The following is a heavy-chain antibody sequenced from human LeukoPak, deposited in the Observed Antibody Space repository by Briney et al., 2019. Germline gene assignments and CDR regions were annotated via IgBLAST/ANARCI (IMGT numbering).Heavy chain of an antibody. Sequence: QPGGSLRLSCAASGFTFDDYAMHWVRQAPGKGLEWVSGISWNSGSIGYADSVKGRFTISRDNAKNTLYLQMNSLRAEDTAVYYCARGPGYAFDIWGQGTMVTVSS. V-gene: IGHV3-9*01. CDR1: GFTFDDYA. CDR3: ARGPGYAFDI. CDR2: ISWNSGSI. J-gene: IGHJ3*02. D-gene: IGHD7-27*01.